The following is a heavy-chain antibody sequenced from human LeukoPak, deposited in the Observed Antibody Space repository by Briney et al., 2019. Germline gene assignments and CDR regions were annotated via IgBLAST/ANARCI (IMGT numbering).Heavy chain of an antibody. Sequence: GGSLRLSCVASGFTFSSYGMNWVRQAPGEGLEWVSYISSSSSTIYYADSVKGRFTISRDNAKNSLYLQMNSLRAEDTAVYYCARAADYFDYWGQGTLVTVSS. J-gene: IGHJ4*02. CDR3: ARAADYFDY. CDR2: ISSSSSTI. V-gene: IGHV3-48*01. CDR1: GFTFSSYG.